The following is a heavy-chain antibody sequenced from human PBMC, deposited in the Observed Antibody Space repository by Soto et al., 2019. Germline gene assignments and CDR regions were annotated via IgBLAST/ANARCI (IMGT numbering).Heavy chain of an antibody. V-gene: IGHV1-8*01. CDR2: MNPNTGNT. J-gene: IGHJ4*02. CDR1: GYTFTSYD. Sequence: QVQLVQSGAEVKKPGAPVKVSCKASGYTFTSYDINWVRQATGQGLEWMGWMNPNTGNTRYAQKFQGRLIMTRDTSISTAYMELSSLRSEDTAVYYCARCDLATRTDFWGQGTLVTVSS. D-gene: IGHD5-12*01. CDR3: ARCDLATRTDF.